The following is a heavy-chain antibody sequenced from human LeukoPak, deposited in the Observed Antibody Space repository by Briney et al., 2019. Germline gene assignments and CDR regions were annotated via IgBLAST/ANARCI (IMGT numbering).Heavy chain of an antibody. CDR2: FDPEDGET. V-gene: IGHV1-24*01. CDR1: GYTLTELS. Sequence: GASVKVSCKVSGYTLTELSVHWVRQAPGKGLEWMGGFDPEDGETIYAQKFQGRVTMTEDTSTDTAYMELSSLRSEDTAVYYCATDHRYYYDSSGYYHEDYWGQGTLVTVSS. D-gene: IGHD3-22*01. J-gene: IGHJ4*02. CDR3: ATDHRYYYDSSGYYHEDY.